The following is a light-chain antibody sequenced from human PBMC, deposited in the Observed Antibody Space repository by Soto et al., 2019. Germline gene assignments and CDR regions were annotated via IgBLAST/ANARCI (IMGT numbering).Light chain of an antibody. J-gene: IGLJ1*01. V-gene: IGLV2-18*02. CDR3: HSYTISDTYV. CDR1: SSDVGSYNR. CDR2: EGY. Sequence: QSALTQPPSVSGSPGQSVTISCIGTSSDVGSYNRVSWYQQPPGTAPKLIIYEGYTRPSGVPDRFSASKSGNTASLTISGLQAEDEADYYCHSYTISDTYVFGTGTKLTVL.